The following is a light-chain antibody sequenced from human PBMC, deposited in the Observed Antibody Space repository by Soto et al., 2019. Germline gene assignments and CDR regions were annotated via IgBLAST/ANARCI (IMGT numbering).Light chain of an antibody. J-gene: IGKJ1*01. V-gene: IGKV3-20*01. Sequence: EIVLTQSPGTLSLSPGERATLSCRASQSVRNNYLAWYQQKPGQAPRLLIYGASSRATGIPDRFSGSGSGTDFALTISRLEPEDFAVDYCQQYGSSPQTFGQGTKV. CDR1: QSVRNNY. CDR2: GAS. CDR3: QQYGSSPQT.